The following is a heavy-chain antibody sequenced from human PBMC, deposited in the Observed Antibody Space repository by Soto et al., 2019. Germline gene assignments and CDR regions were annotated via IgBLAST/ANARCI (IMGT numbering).Heavy chain of an antibody. V-gene: IGHV2-5*02. CDR1: GFSLTTSGVG. CDR3: AVTTSGSRTYYERELAY. Sequence: QITLKESGPPLVKPTQTLTLTCTLSGFSLTTSGVGVAWVRQPPGKALEWLAVIYWDDNKRYSPSLKTRVTITNDTSKKQVVLTMTNMDPVDTATYYCAVTTSGSRTYYERELAYWGQGTLVTVSS. J-gene: IGHJ4*02. CDR2: IYWDDNK. D-gene: IGHD3-10*01.